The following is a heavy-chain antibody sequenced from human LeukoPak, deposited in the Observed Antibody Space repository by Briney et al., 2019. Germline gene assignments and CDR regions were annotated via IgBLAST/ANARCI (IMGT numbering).Heavy chain of an antibody. J-gene: IGHJ4*02. CDR2: IYYSGST. CDR3: ARKESGWYGHYKGGFDY. V-gene: IGHV4-34*01. CDR1: GGSFSGYY. Sequence: SSETLSLTCAVYGGSFSGYYWSWIRQPLGKGLEWIGSIYYSGSTYYNPSLKSRVTISVDTSKNQFSLKLSSVTAADTAVYYCARKESGWYGHYKGGFDYWGQGTLVTVSS. D-gene: IGHD6-19*01.